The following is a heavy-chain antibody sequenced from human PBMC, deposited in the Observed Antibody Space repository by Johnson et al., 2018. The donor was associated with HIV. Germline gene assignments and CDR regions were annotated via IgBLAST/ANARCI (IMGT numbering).Heavy chain of an antibody. V-gene: IGHV3-30-3*01. Sequence: QVQLVESGGGVVQPGRSLRLSCAASGFTFSSYAMHWVRQAPGKGLEWVAVVSYDGSNKYYADSVTGRFTISRDNSKNTLYLQMNSLRAEDTALYYCVRVLEQFDAFDIWGQGTMVTVSS. CDR1: GFTFSSYA. J-gene: IGHJ3*02. CDR2: VSYDGSNK. D-gene: IGHD2-2*01. CDR3: VRVLEQFDAFDI.